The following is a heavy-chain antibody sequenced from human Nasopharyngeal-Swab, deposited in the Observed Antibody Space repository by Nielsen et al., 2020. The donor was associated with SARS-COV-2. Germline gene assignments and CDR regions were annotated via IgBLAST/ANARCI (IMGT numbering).Heavy chain of an antibody. CDR3: VSALVWFGEIWFDP. CDR1: GFTFSSYA. J-gene: IGHJ5*02. CDR2: ISYDGSNK. V-gene: IGHV3-30-3*01. Sequence: GESLKISCAASGFTFSSYAMHWVRQAPGKGLEWVAVISYDGSNKYYADSVKGRFTISRDNSKNTLYLQMNSLRAEDTAVYYCVSALVWFGEIWFDPWGQGTLVTVSS. D-gene: IGHD3-10*01.